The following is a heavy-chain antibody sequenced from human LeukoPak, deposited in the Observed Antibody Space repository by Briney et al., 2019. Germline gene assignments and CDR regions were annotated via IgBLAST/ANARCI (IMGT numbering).Heavy chain of an antibody. CDR3: AKDGSSSWYEGFSWFDP. V-gene: IGHV3-30-3*01. CDR1: GFTFSSYA. J-gene: IGHJ5*02. D-gene: IGHD6-13*01. Sequence: GGSLRLSCAASGFTFSSYAMHWVRQAPGKGLEWVAVISYDGSNKYYADSVKGRFTISRDNSKNTLYLQMNSLRAEDTALYYCAKDGSSSWYEGFSWFDPWGQGTLVTVSS. CDR2: ISYDGSNK.